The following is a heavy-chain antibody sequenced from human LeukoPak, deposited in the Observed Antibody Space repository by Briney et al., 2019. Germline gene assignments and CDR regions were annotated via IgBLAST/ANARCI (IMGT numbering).Heavy chain of an antibody. Sequence: GGPLSLSCAASGFTFSGYRMNWVRQAPGKGLEWVSYISNSGSSIYYAESVKGRFTISRDNAKNSLYLQMNSLRDEDTAVYYCARDQDKWGQGTLVTVSS. J-gene: IGHJ4*02. V-gene: IGHV3-48*02. CDR2: ISNSGSSI. CDR3: ARDQDK. CDR1: GFTFSGYR.